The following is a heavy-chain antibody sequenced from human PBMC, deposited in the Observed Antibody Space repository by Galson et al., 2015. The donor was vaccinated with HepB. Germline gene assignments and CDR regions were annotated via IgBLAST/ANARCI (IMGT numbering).Heavy chain of an antibody. CDR1: GFTFSSYS. D-gene: IGHD2-2*01. CDR2: ISSSSSYI. Sequence: SLRLSCAASGFTFSSYSMNWVRQAPGKGLEWVSSISSSSSYIYYADSVKGRFTISRDNAKNSLYLQMNSLRAEDTAVYYCATYPYYYYYGMDVWGQGTTVTASS. J-gene: IGHJ6*02. V-gene: IGHV3-21*01. CDR3: ATYPYYYYYGMDV.